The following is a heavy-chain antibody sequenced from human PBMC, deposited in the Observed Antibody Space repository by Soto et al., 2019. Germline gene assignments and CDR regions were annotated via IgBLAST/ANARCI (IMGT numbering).Heavy chain of an antibody. D-gene: IGHD3-10*01. V-gene: IGHV3-33*01. CDR1: GFTFSSYG. CDR3: ATDFYGSGSEPPFDY. J-gene: IGHJ4*02. Sequence: GGSLRLSCAASGFTFSSYGMHWVRQAPGKGLEWVAVIWYDGSNKYYADSLKGRFTISRDNSKNTLYLQMSSLRADDTAMYYCATDFYGSGSEPPFDYWGQGTLVTVSS. CDR2: IWYDGSNK.